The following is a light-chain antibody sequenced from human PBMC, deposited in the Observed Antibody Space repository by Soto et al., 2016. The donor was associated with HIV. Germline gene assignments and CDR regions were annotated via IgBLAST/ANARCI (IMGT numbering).Light chain of an antibody. J-gene: IGKJ1*01. V-gene: IGKV1-5*03. CDR2: KAS. Sequence: DIQMTQSPSTVSASVGDRVTITCRASQSISSWLAWYQQKPGKAPKLLIYKASSLESGVPSRFSGSGSGTEFTLTISNLQPDDFATYYCQQYNSYSRTFGQGTKVEIK. CDR1: QSISSW. CDR3: QQYNSYSRT.